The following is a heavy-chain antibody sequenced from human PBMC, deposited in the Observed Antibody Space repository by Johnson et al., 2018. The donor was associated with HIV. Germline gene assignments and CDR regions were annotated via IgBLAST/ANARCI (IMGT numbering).Heavy chain of an antibody. Sequence: VQLVESGGGVVRPGGSLRLSCAASGFIFDDYGMSWVRQVPGKGLEWVSGINWNGASTGYADSVKGRFTISRDNSKNTLYLQMNSLRAEDTAVYYCAKVSSWYFLRAFDIWGQGTMVTVSS. CDR2: INWNGAST. CDR1: GFIFDDYG. V-gene: IGHV3-20*04. J-gene: IGHJ3*02. D-gene: IGHD6-13*01. CDR3: AKVSSWYFLRAFDI.